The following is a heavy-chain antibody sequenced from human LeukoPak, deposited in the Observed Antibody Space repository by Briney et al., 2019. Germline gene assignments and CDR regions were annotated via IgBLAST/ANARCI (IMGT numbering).Heavy chain of an antibody. D-gene: IGHD3-22*01. Sequence: SVKVSCKASGFTFTNSAVQWVRQARGQRFEWIGWIVVGSGNTNYAQTFQERVTITRDMSTSTAYMELSSLRSEDTAVYYCATDGFSSGYSGVWYFDLWGRGTLVTVSS. CDR3: ATDGFSSGYSGVWYFDL. CDR2: IVVGSGNT. V-gene: IGHV1-58*01. CDR1: GFTFTNSA. J-gene: IGHJ2*01.